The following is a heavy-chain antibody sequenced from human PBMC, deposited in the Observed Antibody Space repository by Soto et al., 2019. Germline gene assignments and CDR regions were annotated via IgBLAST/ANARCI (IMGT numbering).Heavy chain of an antibody. V-gene: IGHV4-30-4*01. CDR3: ARTPPLGYFDY. Sequence: SETLSLTCTVSGGSISSGDYYWSWIRQPPGKGLEWIGYIYYSGSTYYNPSLKSRVTISVDTSKNQFSLKLSSVTAADTAVYYCARTPPLGYFDYWGQGTLVTVS. CDR2: IYYSGST. CDR1: GGSISSGDYY. J-gene: IGHJ4*02.